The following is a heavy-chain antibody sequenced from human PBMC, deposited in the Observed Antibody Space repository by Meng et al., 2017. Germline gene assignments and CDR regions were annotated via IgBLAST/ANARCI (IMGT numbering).Heavy chain of an antibody. CDR3: AREQTAAAGAFDI. V-gene: IGHV3-30*19. CDR2: ISYDGSNK. J-gene: IGHJ3*02. Sequence: GGSLRLSCAASGFTFSSYGMHWVRQAPGKGLEWVAVISYDGSNKYYADSVKGRFTISRDNSKNTLYLQMNSLRAEDTAVYYCAREQTAAAGAFDIWGQGTRVTVSS. D-gene: IGHD6-25*01. CDR1: GFTFSSYG.